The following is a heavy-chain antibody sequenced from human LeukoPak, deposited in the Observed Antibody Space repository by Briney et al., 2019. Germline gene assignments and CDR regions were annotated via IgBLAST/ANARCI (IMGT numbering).Heavy chain of an antibody. D-gene: IGHD3-9*01. V-gene: IGHV3-48*04. CDR3: ARDSHPDLTGYYNVIGY. J-gene: IGHJ4*02. CDR1: GFTFSSYS. Sequence: GGSLRLSCAASGFTFSSYSMNWVRQAPGKGLEWVSYISSSSSTIYYADSVKGRFTISRDNAKNSLYLQMNSLRAEDPAVYYCARDSHPDLTGYYNVIGYWGQGTLVTVSS. CDR2: ISSSSSTI.